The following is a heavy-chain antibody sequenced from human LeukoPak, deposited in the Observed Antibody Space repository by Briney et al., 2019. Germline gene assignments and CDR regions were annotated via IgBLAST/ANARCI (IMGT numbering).Heavy chain of an antibody. CDR3: ARRNTADASIDF. D-gene: IGHD2/OR15-2a*01. Sequence: SETLSLTCTVSGGSIIGRWWSWVRQPPGKGLEWIGDIFYNGAINDNSPLEGRLTMSLDTSKNQFSLKLSSVTAADTAMYYCARRNTADASIDFWGQGTLVIASS. CDR1: GGSIIGRW. V-gene: IGHV4-59*08. CDR2: IFYNGAI. J-gene: IGHJ4*02.